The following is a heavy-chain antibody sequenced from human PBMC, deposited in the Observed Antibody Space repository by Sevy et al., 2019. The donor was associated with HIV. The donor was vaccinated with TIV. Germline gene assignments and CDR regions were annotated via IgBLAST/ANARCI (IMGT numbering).Heavy chain of an antibody. J-gene: IGHJ4*02. D-gene: IGHD3-22*01. CDR1: GFTFLGST. Sequence: GGSLRLSCAASGFTFLGSTVHWVRQASGKGLEWVGLFRSRPNNYATAYSESVKGRFTISRDDSKNTAFLQMNSLKTEDTAVYFCVGETLYYDISAYYPLGFWGQGTLVTVSS. CDR3: VGETLYYDISAYYPLGF. V-gene: IGHV3-73*01. CDR2: FRSRPNNYAT.